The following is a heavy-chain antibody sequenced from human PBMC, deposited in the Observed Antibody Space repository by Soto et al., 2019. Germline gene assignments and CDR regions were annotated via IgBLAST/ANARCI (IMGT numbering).Heavy chain of an antibody. Sequence: QVQLVESGGGVVQPGRSLRLSCAASGFTFSSYGMHWVRQAPGKGLEWVAVIWYDGSNKYYADSVKGRFTISRDNSKNPLYLQMNSLRAEDTAVYYCARVGDGYNYYYGMDVWGQGTTVTVSS. V-gene: IGHV3-33*01. J-gene: IGHJ6*02. D-gene: IGHD3-16*01. CDR2: IWYDGSNK. CDR1: GFTFSSYG. CDR3: ARVGDGYNYYYGMDV.